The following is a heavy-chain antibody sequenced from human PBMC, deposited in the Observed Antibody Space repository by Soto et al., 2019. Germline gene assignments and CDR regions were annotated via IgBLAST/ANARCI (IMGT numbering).Heavy chain of an antibody. D-gene: IGHD6-19*01. CDR3: ARSLYSGGWVKTFDI. Sequence: PSATLSLTCTVSGGSISNYFWNWIRQPPGKGLEWIGSIYYSGSPNYNPSLKSRVTISVDTSRSQFSLNLNSVTAADTAVYYCARSLYSGGWVKTFDIWGQGTMVTVSS. J-gene: IGHJ3*02. CDR1: GGSISNYF. CDR2: IYYSGSP. V-gene: IGHV4-59*01.